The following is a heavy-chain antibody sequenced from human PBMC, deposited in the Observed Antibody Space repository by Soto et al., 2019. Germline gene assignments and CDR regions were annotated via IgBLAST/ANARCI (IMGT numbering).Heavy chain of an antibody. Sequence: QITLKESGPTLVKPTQTLTLTCTFSGFSLSTSGVGVGWIRQPPGKALEWLALIYWDDDKRYSPSLKSRLTITKDTPKNQAVLTMTNMDPVDTATYYCAHSYGGWDGYDAPADYWGQGTLVTVSS. D-gene: IGHD5-12*01. V-gene: IGHV2-5*02. J-gene: IGHJ4*02. CDR2: IYWDDDK. CDR1: GFSLSTSGVG. CDR3: AHSYGGWDGYDAPADY.